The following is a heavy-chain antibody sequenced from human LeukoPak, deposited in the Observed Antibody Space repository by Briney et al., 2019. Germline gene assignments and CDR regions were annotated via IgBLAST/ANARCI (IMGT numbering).Heavy chain of an antibody. CDR1: GGSISSYY. Sequence: SETLSLTCTVSGGSISSYYWSWIRQPAGKGLEWIGRIYTSGSTNYNPSLKSRVTMSVDTSKNQFSLKLSSVTAADTAVYYCARGVRGVTRLVYYFDYWGQGTLVTVSS. CDR3: ARGVRGVTRLVYYFDY. CDR2: IYTSGST. J-gene: IGHJ4*02. V-gene: IGHV4-4*07. D-gene: IGHD3-10*01.